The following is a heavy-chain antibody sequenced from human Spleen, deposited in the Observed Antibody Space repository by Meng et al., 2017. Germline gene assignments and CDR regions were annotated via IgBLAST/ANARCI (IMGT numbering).Heavy chain of an antibody. D-gene: IGHD3-22*01. J-gene: IGHJ3*02. V-gene: IGHV3-11*01. Sequence: LSLTCTVSGGPIHSGGYYWNWIRQHPGKGLEGIVYISSGGGTIDYADSVKGRFTSTRDNSKNTLYLQMNSLRAEDTAVYYCVNGNYFDSSGQVEKAFESWGQGTLVTVSS. CDR2: ISSGGGTI. CDR3: VNGNYFDSSGQVEKAFES. CDR1: GGPIHSGGYY.